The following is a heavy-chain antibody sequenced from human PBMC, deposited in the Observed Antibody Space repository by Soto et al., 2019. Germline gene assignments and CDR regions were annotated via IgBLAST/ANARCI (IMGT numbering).Heavy chain of an antibody. CDR1: GYNFTTYY. Sequence: QGQLVQSGAEVKKPGASVKVSCKASGYNFTTYYIHWMRQAPVHGLEWMGMFNPYTGGTRYAHKFKGRVTMTGDTSTSTGYMERSRLRSDDTDVYYWARLWGELGTAFDPWGEGNLVTVAS. CDR3: ARLWGELGTAFDP. J-gene: IGHJ5*02. V-gene: IGHV1-46*01. D-gene: IGHD1-7*01. CDR2: FNPYTGGT.